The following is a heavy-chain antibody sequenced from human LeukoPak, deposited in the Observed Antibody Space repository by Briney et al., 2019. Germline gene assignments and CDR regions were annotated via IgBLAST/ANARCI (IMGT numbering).Heavy chain of an antibody. Sequence: SETLSLTCSVSGGSITSYYWSWIRQPPGKGLEWIGFIYHSGSSNYNPSLKGRVTILVDTSKNQFSLKVSSVTATDTAIYYCARHLPRGDYWLDYFYMDVWGMGTTVTVSS. J-gene: IGHJ6*03. CDR3: ARHLPRGDYWLDYFYMDV. V-gene: IGHV4-59*08. D-gene: IGHD4-17*01. CDR2: IYHSGSS. CDR1: GGSITSYY.